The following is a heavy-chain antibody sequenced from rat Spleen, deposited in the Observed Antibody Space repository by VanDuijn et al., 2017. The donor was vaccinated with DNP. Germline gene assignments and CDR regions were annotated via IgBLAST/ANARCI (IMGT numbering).Heavy chain of an antibody. CDR3: ARHGEVPTRYAMDA. V-gene: IGHV5S11*01. J-gene: IGHJ4*01. Sequence: EVQLVESGGGLVQPGRSMKLSCAASGFTFSHYYMAWVRQAPTKGLEWVASISTGGCDTYYRDSVKGRFTISRDNAKSTLYLQMDSLRSEETATYYCARHGEVPTRYAMDAWGQGTSVTVSS. D-gene: IGHD2-1*01. CDR1: GFTFSHYY. CDR2: ISTGGCDT.